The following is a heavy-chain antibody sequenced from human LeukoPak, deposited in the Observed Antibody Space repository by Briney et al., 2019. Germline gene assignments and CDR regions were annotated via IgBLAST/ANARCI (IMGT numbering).Heavy chain of an antibody. D-gene: IGHD7-27*01. V-gene: IGHV4-34*01. CDR2: INHSGST. J-gene: IGHJ4*02. CDR3: ARGLGLDY. Sequence: PSETLSLTCAVYGGSFSGYYWSWIRQPPGKGLEWIWEINHSGSTNYNPSLKSRVTISVDTSKNQFSLKLSSVTAADTAVYYCARGLGLDYWGQGTLVTVSS. CDR1: GGSFSGYY.